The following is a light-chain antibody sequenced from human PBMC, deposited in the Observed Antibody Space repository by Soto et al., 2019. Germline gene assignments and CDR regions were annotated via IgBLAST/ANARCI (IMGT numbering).Light chain of an antibody. J-gene: IGKJ1*01. CDR3: QQYNIWPWT. CDR1: QSVSNN. V-gene: IGKV3-15*01. CDR2: GAS. Sequence: EIVMTQSPATLSMSPGQRVTLSCRASQSVSNNLAWNQQKPGQAPRLLIYGASTRATGIPDRFSGSGSGTEFTLTISSLQSEDFAVYYCQQYNIWPWTFGQGTKVEIK.